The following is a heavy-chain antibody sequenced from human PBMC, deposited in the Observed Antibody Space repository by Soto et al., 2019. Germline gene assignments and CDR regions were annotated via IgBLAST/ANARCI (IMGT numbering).Heavy chain of an antibody. CDR2: IYYSGST. CDR1: GGSISSGGYY. Sequence: SETLSLTCTVSGGSISSGGYYWSWIRQHPGKGLEWIGYIYYSGSTYYNQSLKSRDTISVDTSKNQLSLKLSSVTAADTAVYYCARDPTYYYDSSLPIIWGQGTLVTVS. CDR3: ARDPTYYYDSSLPII. V-gene: IGHV4-31*03. D-gene: IGHD3-22*01. J-gene: IGHJ4*02.